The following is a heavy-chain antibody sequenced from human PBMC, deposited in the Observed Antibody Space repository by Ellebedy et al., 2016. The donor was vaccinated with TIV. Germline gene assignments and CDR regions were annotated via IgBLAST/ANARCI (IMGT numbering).Heavy chain of an antibody. J-gene: IGHJ6*02. CDR2: ISSSSSTI. D-gene: IGHD2-2*01. Sequence: PGGSLRLSCAASGFTFRSYSMNWVRQAPGKGLELVSYISSSSSTICYADSVKVRFTISRDNAKNSMYLQMNSLRAEDTDVYYCARDLIVVVPAANYYYYYGMDVWGQGTTVTVSS. CDR1: GFTFRSYS. V-gene: IGHV3-48*01. CDR3: ARDLIVVVPAANYYYYYGMDV.